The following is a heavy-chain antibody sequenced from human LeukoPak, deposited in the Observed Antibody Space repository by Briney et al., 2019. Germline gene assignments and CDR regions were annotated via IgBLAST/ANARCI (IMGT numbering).Heavy chain of an antibody. V-gene: IGHV3-74*01. D-gene: IGHD3-16*01. Sequence: WGVLRLSCAASGFTFSNAWMSWVRQAPGKGLVWVSRINSDGSSTSYADSVKGRFTISRDNAKNTLYLQMNSLRAEDTAVYYCARDRGDYGNFDYWGQGTLVTVSS. CDR2: INSDGSST. J-gene: IGHJ4*02. CDR3: ARDRGDYGNFDY. CDR1: GFTFSNAW.